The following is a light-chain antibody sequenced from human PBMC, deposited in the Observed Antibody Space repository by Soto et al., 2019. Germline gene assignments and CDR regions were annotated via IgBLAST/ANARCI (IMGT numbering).Light chain of an antibody. CDR2: KAS. CDR3: QHYNSYPIT. Sequence: DIQMTQSPSTLSASVGDRVTITCRASQSISPWLAWYQQKPGKAPKLLIYKASSLESGVPSRFSGSGSGTEFTLTISSLHPEDSATYYCQHYNSYPITFGQGTRLEIK. V-gene: IGKV1-5*03. J-gene: IGKJ5*01. CDR1: QSISPW.